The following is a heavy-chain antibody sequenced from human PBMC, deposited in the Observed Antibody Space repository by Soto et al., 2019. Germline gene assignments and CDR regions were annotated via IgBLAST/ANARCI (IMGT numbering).Heavy chain of an antibody. J-gene: IGHJ6*02. CDR1: GGSTRSSNW. Sequence: PSETLSLTCAVSGGSTRSSNWWTWVRQPPGKGLEWIGEIYHSGSTNYNPSLKRRVSISADKSKKQFYLKVNSVTAADTAVYYCAGTNNIAARFPVMDVWGQGTTVTVSS. CDR3: AGTNNIAARFPVMDV. D-gene: IGHD6-6*01. V-gene: IGHV4-4*02. CDR2: IYHSGST.